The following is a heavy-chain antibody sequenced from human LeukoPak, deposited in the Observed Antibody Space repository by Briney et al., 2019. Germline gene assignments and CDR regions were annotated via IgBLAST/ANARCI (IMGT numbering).Heavy chain of an antibody. CDR3: ARVGCSSTSCSNWFDP. Sequence: SETLSLTCAVYGGSFSGYYWSWIRQPPGKGLEWIGEINHSGSTNYTPSLKSRVTISVDTSKNQFSLKLSSVTAADTAVYYRARVGCSSTSCSNWFDPWGQGTLVTVSS. J-gene: IGHJ5*02. V-gene: IGHV4-34*01. D-gene: IGHD2-2*01. CDR2: INHSGST. CDR1: GGSFSGYY.